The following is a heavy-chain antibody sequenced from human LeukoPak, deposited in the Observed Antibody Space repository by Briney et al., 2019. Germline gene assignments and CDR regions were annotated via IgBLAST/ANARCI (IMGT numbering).Heavy chain of an antibody. J-gene: IGHJ6*02. CDR3: ARQTEDTHYYYGMDV. CDR2: IYYSGST. CDR1: GGSISSYY. V-gene: IGHV4-59*08. Sequence: SETLSLTCSVSGGSISSYYWSWMRQPPGKGLEWIGYIYYSGSTNYNPSLKSRVTISVDTSKNQFFLELSSVTAADTAVYYCARQTEDTHYYYGMDVWGQGTTVTVSS.